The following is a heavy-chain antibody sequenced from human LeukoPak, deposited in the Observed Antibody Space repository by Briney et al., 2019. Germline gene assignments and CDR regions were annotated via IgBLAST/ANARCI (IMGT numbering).Heavy chain of an antibody. D-gene: IGHD3-9*01. Sequence: SETLSLTCTVSGGSISSYYWSWIRQPPGKGLEWIGYIYYSGSTNYNPSLKSRVTISVDTSKNQFSLKLSSVTAADTAVYYCARDGGGILTGSGFDYWGQGTLVTVSS. V-gene: IGHV4-59*01. J-gene: IGHJ4*02. CDR2: IYYSGST. CDR1: GGSISSYY. CDR3: ARDGGGILTGSGFDY.